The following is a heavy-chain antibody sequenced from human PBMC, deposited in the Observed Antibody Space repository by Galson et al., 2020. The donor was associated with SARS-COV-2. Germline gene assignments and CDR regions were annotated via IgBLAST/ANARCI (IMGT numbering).Heavy chain of an antibody. J-gene: IGHJ3*01. Sequence: GESLKISCAASGFTFSSYAMHWVRQAPGKGLEWVAVISSDGSNTYYADSVKGRFTISRDNSKNTMYLQMNSLRAEDTAVYYCARDLTGNDAFDFWGQGTMVTVSS. CDR3: ARDLTGNDAFDF. V-gene: IGHV3-30*04. CDR2: ISSDGSNT. CDR1: GFTFSSYA. D-gene: IGHD1-20*01.